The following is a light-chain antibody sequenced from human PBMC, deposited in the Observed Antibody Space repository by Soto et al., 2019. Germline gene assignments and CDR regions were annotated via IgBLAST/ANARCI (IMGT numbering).Light chain of an antibody. J-gene: IGKJ5*01. CDR3: QQYGSSPPSIT. Sequence: EIVLTQPPGTLSLSPGERATLSCRASQSVTNNYLAWYQQKPGQAPRLVIYGASSRATGIPDRFSGSRSGTDFTLTISRLEPEDFAVYYCQQYGSSPPSITFGQGTRLEIK. CDR2: GAS. CDR1: QSVTNNY. V-gene: IGKV3-20*01.